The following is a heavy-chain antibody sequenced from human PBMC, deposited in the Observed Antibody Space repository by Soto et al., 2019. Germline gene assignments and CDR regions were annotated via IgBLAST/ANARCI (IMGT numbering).Heavy chain of an antibody. D-gene: IGHD6-13*01. J-gene: IGHJ4*02. CDR3: ARNGGSTWYYFDS. Sequence: SETLSLTCAVYGGSFSGYYWTWIRQSPGKGLEWIGEVSHRGSTNYNPSLKSRVIISIDTSKNQFFLKLNSVTAADTAMYYCARNGGSTWYYFDSWGQGTVVTVSS. CDR2: VSHRGST. V-gene: IGHV4-34*01. CDR1: GGSFSGYY.